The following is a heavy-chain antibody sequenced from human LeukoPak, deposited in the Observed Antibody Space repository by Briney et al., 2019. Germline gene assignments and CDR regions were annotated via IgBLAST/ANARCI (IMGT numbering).Heavy chain of an antibody. CDR2: ISYDGSNK. Sequence: GGSLRLSCAASGFTFSSYAMHWVRQAPGKGLEWVAVISYDGSNKYYADSVKGRFTISRGNSKNTLYLQMNSLRAEDTAVYYCARDPAPTEPLFLYYFDYWGQGTLVTVSS. V-gene: IGHV3-30-3*01. CDR3: ARDPAPTEPLFLYYFDY. D-gene: IGHD3-3*01. CDR1: GFTFSSYA. J-gene: IGHJ4*02.